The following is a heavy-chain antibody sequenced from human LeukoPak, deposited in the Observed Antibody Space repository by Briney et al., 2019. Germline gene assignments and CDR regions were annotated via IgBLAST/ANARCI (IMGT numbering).Heavy chain of an antibody. CDR1: GFTVSSNY. CDR3: ARESSSGYYLSY. D-gene: IGHD3-22*01. V-gene: IGHV3-66*01. CDR2: IYSGGRT. Sequence: GGSLRLSCAASGFTVSSNYMSWVRQAPGKGLEWVSVIYSGGRTYYADSVKGRFTISRDNSKNTLYLQMNSLRAEVTAVYYCARESSSGYYLSYWGQGTLVTVSS. J-gene: IGHJ4*02.